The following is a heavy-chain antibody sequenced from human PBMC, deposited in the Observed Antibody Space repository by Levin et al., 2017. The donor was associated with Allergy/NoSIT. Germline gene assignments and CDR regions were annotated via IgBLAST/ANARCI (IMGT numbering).Heavy chain of an antibody. V-gene: IGHV1-69*13. CDR1: GGTFSSYA. J-gene: IGHJ5*02. Sequence: SVKVSCKASGGTFSSYAISWVRQAPGQGLEWMGGIIPIFGTANYAQKFQGRVTITADESTSTAYMELSSLRSEDTAVYYCARNWNDFSWFDPWGQGTLVTVSS. CDR3: ARNWNDFSWFDP. CDR2: IIPIFGTA. D-gene: IGHD1-1*01.